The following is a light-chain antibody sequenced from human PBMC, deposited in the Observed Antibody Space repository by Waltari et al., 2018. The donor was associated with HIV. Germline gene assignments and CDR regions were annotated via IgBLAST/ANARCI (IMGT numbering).Light chain of an antibody. Sequence: DIQMTQSPSSLSASVGDSVTITCQASQDINDSLNWYQHKPGKAPKLLMYDASNLETGVPSRFNGSGSGADFAFTISSLQPEDIATYYCQQYDSPRYTFGQGTKVGIK. CDR3: QQYDSPRYT. CDR2: DAS. J-gene: IGKJ2*01. CDR1: QDINDS. V-gene: IGKV1-33*01.